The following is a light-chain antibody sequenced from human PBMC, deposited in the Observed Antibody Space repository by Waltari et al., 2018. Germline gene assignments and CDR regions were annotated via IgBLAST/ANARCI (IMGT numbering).Light chain of an antibody. V-gene: IGKV3-15*01. CDR2: HAS. J-gene: IGKJ2*01. Sequence: EIVMTQSPATLPVSPGDSATLSCRASQSVSSKLAWYQQKPGQAPRLLIYHASTRATGIPARFSGSGSGTEFTLTISSLQSGDFAVYYCQHYNNGGKAFGQGTKLEIK. CDR1: QSVSSK. CDR3: QHYNNGGKA.